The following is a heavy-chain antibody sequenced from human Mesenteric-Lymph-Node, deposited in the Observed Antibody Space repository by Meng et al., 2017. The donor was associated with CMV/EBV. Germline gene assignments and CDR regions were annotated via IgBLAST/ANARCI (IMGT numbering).Heavy chain of an antibody. CDR1: RFSLSTSAEG. D-gene: IGHD3-3*01. Sequence: SRFSLSTSAEGVGWIRQPPGKALEWLGHVYWNDDSRYNPSLRTRITITKNSSKSQVVLTMTNMDPVDSATYYCAPLLRFLEWSWGFDPWGQGTLVTVSS. CDR2: VYWNDDS. CDR3: APLLRFLEWSWGFDP. V-gene: IGHV2-5*01. J-gene: IGHJ5*02.